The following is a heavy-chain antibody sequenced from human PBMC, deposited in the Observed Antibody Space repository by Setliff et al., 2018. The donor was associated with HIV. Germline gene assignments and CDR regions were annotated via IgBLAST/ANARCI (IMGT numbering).Heavy chain of an antibody. V-gene: IGHV1-2*02. Sequence: ASVKVSCKASGDTFTDSYIHWMRQAPGQGLEWMGWINPNYGDTIYAQNFQGRVTLTRDTSINAVYLEVSRLGSDDRALYYCATSPIAVPPYYFESWGQGTLVTVSS. CDR3: ATSPIAVPPYYFES. J-gene: IGHJ4*02. D-gene: IGHD6-19*01. CDR2: INPNYGDT. CDR1: GDTFTDSY.